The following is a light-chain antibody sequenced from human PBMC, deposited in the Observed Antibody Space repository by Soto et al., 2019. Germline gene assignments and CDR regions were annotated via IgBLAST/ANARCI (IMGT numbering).Light chain of an antibody. CDR3: QQYNNWPPIT. Sequence: ETVLTQSPGTLSLSPGERATLSSRVSQSVSSQLAWYQQKPGQAPRLIXYGSSTRATGIPARFSGSGSGTEFILTISSLQSEDFAIYDCQQYNNWPPITFGQGTRLEIK. J-gene: IGKJ5*01. CDR2: GSS. V-gene: IGKV3-15*01. CDR1: QSVSSQ.